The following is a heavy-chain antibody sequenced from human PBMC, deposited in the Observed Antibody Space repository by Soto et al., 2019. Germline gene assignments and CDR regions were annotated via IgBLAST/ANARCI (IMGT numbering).Heavy chain of an antibody. J-gene: IGHJ4*02. D-gene: IGHD2-21*01. Sequence: ASVKVSCKASGYTFTGYYMHWVRQAPGQGLEWMGWINPNSGGTNYAQKFQGWVTMTRDTSISTAYMELSRLRSDDTAVYYCARGEGGPRWGSIDYWGQGALVTVSS. CDR2: INPNSGGT. CDR3: ARGEGGPRWGSIDY. CDR1: GYTFTGYY. V-gene: IGHV1-2*04.